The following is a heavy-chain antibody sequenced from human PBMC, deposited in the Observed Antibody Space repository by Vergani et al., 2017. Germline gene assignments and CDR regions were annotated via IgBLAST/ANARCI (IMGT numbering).Heavy chain of an antibody. J-gene: IGHJ6*03. CDR3: AREVFTVTTFSLYYYYYMDV. Sequence: QVQLQESGPGLVKPSETLSLTCTVSGGSVSSGSYYWSWIRQPAGKGLEWIWRIYTSGSTNYNPSLKSRVTMSVDTSKNQFSLKLSSVTAADTAVYYCAREVFTVTTFSLYYYYYMDVWGKGTTVTVSS. CDR1: GGSVSSGSYY. CDR2: IYTSGST. V-gene: IGHV4-61*02. D-gene: IGHD4-17*01.